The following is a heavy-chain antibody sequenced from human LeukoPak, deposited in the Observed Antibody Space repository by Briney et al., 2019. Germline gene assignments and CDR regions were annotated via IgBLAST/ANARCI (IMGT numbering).Heavy chain of an antibody. J-gene: IGHJ3*02. V-gene: IGHV3-23*01. CDR1: GFTFSSYA. CDR2: ISGSGGST. D-gene: IGHD6-19*01. Sequence: GGSLRLSCAASGFTFSSYAMSWVRQAPGKGLEWVSAISGSGGSTYYADSVKGRFTISRDNSKNTLYLQMSSLRAEDTAVYYCAKSPRIAVAGRDAFDIWGQGTMVTVSS. CDR3: AKSPRIAVAGRDAFDI.